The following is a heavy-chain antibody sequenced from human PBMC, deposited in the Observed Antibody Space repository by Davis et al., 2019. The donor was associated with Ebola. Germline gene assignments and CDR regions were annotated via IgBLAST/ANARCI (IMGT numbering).Heavy chain of an antibody. V-gene: IGHV3-33*07. Sequence: GESLKISCAASGFIFSNYGMYWVRQAPGKGLEWVAVIWYDGSNKYYADSVKGRFTISRDNSKNTLYLQMNSLRAEDTAVYYCANAPAKDDAFDIWGQGIVVTVSS. J-gene: IGHJ3*02. CDR3: ANAPAKDDAFDI. CDR2: IWYDGSNK. CDR1: GFIFSNYG.